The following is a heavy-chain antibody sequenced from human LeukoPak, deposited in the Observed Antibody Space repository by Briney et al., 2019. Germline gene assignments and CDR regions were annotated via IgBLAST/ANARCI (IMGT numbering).Heavy chain of an antibody. CDR2: IYHSGST. J-gene: IGHJ4*02. Sequence: SETLSLTCAVSGVSISSGGYSWSWIRQPPGKGLEWIGYIYHSGSTYYNPSLKSRVTISVDRSKNQFPLKLSSVAAADTAVYYCARAYGGNYFDYWGQGTLVTVSS. V-gene: IGHV4-30-2*01. CDR1: GVSISSGGYS. CDR3: ARAYGGNYFDY. D-gene: IGHD4-23*01.